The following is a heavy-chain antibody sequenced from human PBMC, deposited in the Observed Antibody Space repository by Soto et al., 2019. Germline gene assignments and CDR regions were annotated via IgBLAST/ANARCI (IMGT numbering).Heavy chain of an antibody. Sequence: EVQLVESGGGLVRPGESLRLSCAASGFTFTSAWINWVRQAPGKGLEWAGRIKSKTDGGTVDYGAPVKGRFTISSDDSKNTAYLQMNSLRNEDTAVYYCTTAERGGSYYSDYWGQGTRVTVSS. D-gene: IGHD1-26*01. CDR2: IKSKTDGGTV. CDR3: TTAERGGSYYSDY. V-gene: IGHV3-15*07. CDR1: GFTFTSAW. J-gene: IGHJ4*02.